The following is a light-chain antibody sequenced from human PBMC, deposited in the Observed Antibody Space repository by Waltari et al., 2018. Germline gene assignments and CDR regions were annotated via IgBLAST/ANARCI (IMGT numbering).Light chain of an antibody. Sequence: EIVLTQSPGTLSLSLGERATVSCRASQSVIRALAWYHQKPGQAPRLLIYGASTRATGIPDRFSGSGSGTDFSLTISRLEPDDFAVYYCQHYLRLPVTFGQGTTVEI. CDR1: QSVIRA. J-gene: IGKJ1*01. CDR2: GAS. V-gene: IGKV3-20*01. CDR3: QHYLRLPVT.